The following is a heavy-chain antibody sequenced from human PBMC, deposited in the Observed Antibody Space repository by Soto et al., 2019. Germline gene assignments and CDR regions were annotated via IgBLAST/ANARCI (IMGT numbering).Heavy chain of an antibody. CDR1: GFTFSDSY. CDR3: ANGVVATGQLDY. CDR2: ISSSSSYT. V-gene: IGHV3-11*03. Sequence: PGGSLRLSCAASGFTFSDSYMYWIRQAPGKGLEWVSYISSSSSYTKYADSVKGRFTISRDNAKNSLYLQMNSLRADDTAVYYCANGVVATGQLDYWGQGTLVTVSS. J-gene: IGHJ4*02. D-gene: IGHD5-12*01.